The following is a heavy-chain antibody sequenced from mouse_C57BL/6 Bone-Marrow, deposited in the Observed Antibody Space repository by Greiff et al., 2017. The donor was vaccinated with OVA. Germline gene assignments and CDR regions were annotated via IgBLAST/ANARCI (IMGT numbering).Heavy chain of an antibody. Sequence: QVQLQQSGPELVKPGASVKISCKASGYSFTSYYIHWVKQRPGQGLEWIGWIYPGSGNTKYNEKFKGKATLTADPSSSTAYMQLSSLTSEDSAVYYCARAYGSSSDYWGQGTTLTVSS. CDR1: GYSFTSYY. CDR3: ARAYGSSSDY. CDR2: IYPGSGNT. V-gene: IGHV1-66*01. J-gene: IGHJ2*01. D-gene: IGHD1-1*01.